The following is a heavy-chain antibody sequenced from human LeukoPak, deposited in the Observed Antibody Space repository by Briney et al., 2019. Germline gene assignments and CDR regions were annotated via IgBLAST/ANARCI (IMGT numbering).Heavy chain of an antibody. CDR2: IIPIFGTA. J-gene: IGHJ6*02. V-gene: IGHV1-69*06. CDR1: GGTFSSYA. Sequence: PAASVKVSCKASGGTFSSYAISWVRQAPGQGLEWMGRIIPIFGTANYAQKFQGRVTITADKSTSTAYMELSSLRSEDTAVYYCARGCGGDCYSEDYYYGMDVWGQGTTVTVSS. D-gene: IGHD2-21*02. CDR3: ARGCGGDCYSEDYYYGMDV.